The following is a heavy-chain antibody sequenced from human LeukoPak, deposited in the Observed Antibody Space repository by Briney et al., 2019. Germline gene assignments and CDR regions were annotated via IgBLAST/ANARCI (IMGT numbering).Heavy chain of an antibody. CDR1: GGSISSGGYY. CDR3: ARDPRGHCNSTSCYRDDAFDI. V-gene: IGHV4-30-2*01. Sequence: SETLSLTCTVSGGSISSGGYYWSWIRQPPGKGLEWIGYIYHSGSTYYNPSLKSRVTISVDRSKNQFSLKLSSVTAADTAVYYCARDPRGHCNSTSCYRDDAFDIWGQGTMVTVSS. D-gene: IGHD2-2*02. CDR2: IYHSGST. J-gene: IGHJ3*02.